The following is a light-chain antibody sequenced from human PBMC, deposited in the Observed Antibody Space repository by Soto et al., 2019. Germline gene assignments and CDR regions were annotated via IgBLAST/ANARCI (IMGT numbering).Light chain of an antibody. V-gene: IGKV1-5*01. CDR3: QQLKSYRIT. CDR2: AAS. J-gene: IGKJ5*01. CDR1: QTITTS. Sequence: DIQMTQSPSTLSASAGDRVTITCRASQTITTSLAWYQQKPGKAPKXLIYAASTLQSGVPSRFRGSESGTEFTLKIRRLKPEDFATDEGQQLKSYRITFGQGTRLEIK.